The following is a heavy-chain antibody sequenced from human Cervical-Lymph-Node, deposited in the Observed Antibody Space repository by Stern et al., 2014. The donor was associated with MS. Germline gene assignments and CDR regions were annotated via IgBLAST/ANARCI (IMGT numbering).Heavy chain of an antibody. Sequence: DQLVESGAEVKKPGASVKVSCKASGYSFTSHYMHWVRQAPGQGLEWVGIIKPSGDSASYAQKLQGRVTMTRDTSTSTVYMELSSLRSEDTAVYYCASGTGSKRPTGNYWGQGTLVTVSS. V-gene: IGHV1-46*01. CDR1: GYSFTSHY. CDR2: IKPSGDSA. CDR3: ASGTGSKRPTGNY. D-gene: IGHD3/OR15-3a*01. J-gene: IGHJ4*02.